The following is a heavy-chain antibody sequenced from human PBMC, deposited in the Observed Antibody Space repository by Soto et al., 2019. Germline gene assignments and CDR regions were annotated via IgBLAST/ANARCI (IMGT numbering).Heavy chain of an antibody. D-gene: IGHD3-10*01. J-gene: IGHJ3*02. CDR1: GYTFTGYY. Sequence: ASVKVSCKASGYTFTGYYMHWVRQAPGQGLEWMGWINPNSGGTNYAQKFQGRVTMTEDTSTDTAYMELSSLRSEDTAVYYCATADTIDAFDIWGQGTMVTVSS. CDR3: ATADTIDAFDI. CDR2: INPNSGGT. V-gene: IGHV1-2*02.